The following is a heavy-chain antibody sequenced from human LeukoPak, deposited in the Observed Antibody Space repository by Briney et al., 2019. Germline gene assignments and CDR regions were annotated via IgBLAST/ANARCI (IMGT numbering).Heavy chain of an antibody. J-gene: IGHJ3*02. Sequence: PGGSLRLSCAVSGFTFRNYWMSWVRQAPGKGLEWVSYISSSGSTIYYADSVKGRFTISRDNAKNSLYLQMNSLRAEDTAVYYCARHPMVRGPRDAFDIWGQGTMVTVSS. CDR1: GFTFRNYW. CDR2: ISSSGSTI. V-gene: IGHV3-48*04. CDR3: ARHPMVRGPRDAFDI. D-gene: IGHD3-10*01.